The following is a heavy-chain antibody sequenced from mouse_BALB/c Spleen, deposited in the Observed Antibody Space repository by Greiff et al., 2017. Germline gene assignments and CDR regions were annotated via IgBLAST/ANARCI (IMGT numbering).Heavy chain of an antibody. J-gene: IGHJ3*01. Sequence: EVKLVESGGGLVQPGGSLRLSCATSGFTFTDYYMSWVRQPPGKALEWLGFIRNKANGYTTEYSASVKGRFTISRANSQSILYLQMNTLRAENSATYYCARDMRGNYVGFAYWGQGTLVTVSA. CDR2: IRNKANGYTT. D-gene: IGHD2-1*01. CDR3: ARDMRGNYVGFAY. CDR1: GFTFTDYY. V-gene: IGHV7-3*02.